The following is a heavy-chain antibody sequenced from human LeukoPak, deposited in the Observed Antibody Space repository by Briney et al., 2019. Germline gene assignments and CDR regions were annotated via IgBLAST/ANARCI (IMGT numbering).Heavy chain of an antibody. V-gene: IGHV4-59*01. CDR3: ARGGRYYYDSSGYYPPAFDI. CDR2: IYYSGST. CDR1: GGSISSYY. Sequence: PETLSLTCTVSGGSISSYYWSWIRQPPGKGLEWIGYIYYSGSTNYNPSLKSRVTISVDTSKNQFSLKLSSVTAADTAVYYCARGGRYYYDSSGYYPPAFDIWGQGTMVTVSS. D-gene: IGHD3-22*01. J-gene: IGHJ3*02.